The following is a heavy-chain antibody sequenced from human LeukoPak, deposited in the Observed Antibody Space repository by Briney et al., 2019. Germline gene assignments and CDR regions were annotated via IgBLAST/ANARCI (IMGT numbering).Heavy chain of an antibody. CDR3: ARHLGGDGYAGYYYYYYMDV. Sequence: GESLKISCKGSGYSFTSYWIGWVRQMPGKGLEWMGIVYPGDPDTRYSPSFQGQVTISADKSISTAYLQWSSLKASDTAMYYCARHLGGDGYAGYYYYYYMDVWGKGTTVTVSS. D-gene: IGHD5-24*01. CDR2: VYPGDPDT. J-gene: IGHJ6*03. CDR1: GYSFTSYW. V-gene: IGHV5-51*01.